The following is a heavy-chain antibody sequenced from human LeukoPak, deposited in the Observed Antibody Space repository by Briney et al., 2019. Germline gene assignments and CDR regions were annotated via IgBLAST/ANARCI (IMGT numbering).Heavy chain of an antibody. D-gene: IGHD6-6*01. CDR3: ARGSDSSSSVADY. CDR2: IYYSGST. J-gene: IGHJ4*02. V-gene: IGHV4-39*07. Sequence: SETLSLTCTVSGGSISSSSYYWGWIRQPPGKGLEWIGSIYYSGSTYYNPSLKSRVTISVDTSKNQFSLKLSSVTAADTAVYYCARGSDSSSSVADYWGQGTLVTVSS. CDR1: GGSISSSSYY.